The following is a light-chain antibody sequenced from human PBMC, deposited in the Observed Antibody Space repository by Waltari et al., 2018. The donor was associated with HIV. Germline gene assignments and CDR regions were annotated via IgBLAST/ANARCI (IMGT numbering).Light chain of an antibody. CDR2: EVS. CDR3: NSYRSSTTPCV. Sequence: QSALTQPASVSGSPGQSITISCTGTSCDVGGHNYVSWYQQHPGKAPKLLIYEVSNRPSGVSKRCSGSKAGNTAYMTISGLQAEDEADYYCNSYRSSTTPCVFGTGTKVTVL. V-gene: IGLV2-14*01. CDR1: SCDVGGHNY. J-gene: IGLJ1*01.